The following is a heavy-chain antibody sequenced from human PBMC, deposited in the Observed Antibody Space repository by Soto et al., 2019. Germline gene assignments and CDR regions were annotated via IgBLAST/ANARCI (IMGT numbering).Heavy chain of an antibody. CDR1: GFIFENFG. Sequence: GGSLRLSCAASGFIFENFGMSWVRQAPGKGLEWISSISGSGFKKYYADSVKGRFTISRDNSKSTVYLELNNLSAEDTAVYHCAKNQVVELVPLATVDWFDPWCQGSVVTVSS. V-gene: IGHV3-23*01. D-gene: IGHD1-26*01. CDR3: AKNQVVELVPLATVDWFDP. CDR2: ISGSGFKK. J-gene: IGHJ5*02.